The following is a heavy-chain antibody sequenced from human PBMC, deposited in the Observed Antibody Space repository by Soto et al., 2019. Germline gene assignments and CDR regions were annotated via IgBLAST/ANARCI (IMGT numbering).Heavy chain of an antibody. J-gene: IGHJ6*03. CDR2: IKSKIDGGTA. CDR3: NTWLLLADKYLDV. Sequence: GGSLRLSCAASGFSFSIAWMTWVRQAPGKGLEWVGRIKSKIDGGTADYATPVKGRFSISRDDSKSMVYLDMNSLKTEDSAVYYCNTWLLLADKYLDVWGKGTTVTVSS. D-gene: IGHD2-15*01. CDR1: GFSFSIAW. V-gene: IGHV3-15*01.